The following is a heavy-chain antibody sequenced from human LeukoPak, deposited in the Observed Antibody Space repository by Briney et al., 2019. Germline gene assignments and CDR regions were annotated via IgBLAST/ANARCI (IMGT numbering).Heavy chain of an antibody. D-gene: IGHD3-3*01. V-gene: IGHV3-15*07. CDR2: IKSKTDGGTT. CDR1: GFTFSNAW. CDR3: NYYDFWSGYCSGSP. J-gene: IGHJ5*02. Sequence: PGGSLRLSCAASGFTFSNAWMNWVRQAPGKGPEWVGRIKSKTDGGTTDYAAPVKGRFIISRDDSKNTLYLQMNSLKTEDTAVYYCNYYDFWSGYCSGSPWGQGTLVTVSS.